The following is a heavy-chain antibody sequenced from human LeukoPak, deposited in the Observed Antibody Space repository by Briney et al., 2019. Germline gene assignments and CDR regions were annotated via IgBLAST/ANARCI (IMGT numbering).Heavy chain of an antibody. CDR3: ARDLYGTEFYFDY. D-gene: IGHD1-1*01. CDR1: GFTFSSYS. V-gene: IGHV3-21*01. Sequence: GGSLRLSCAASGFTFSSYSMNWVRQAPGKGLEWVSSISSSSSYIYYADSVKGRFTISRDNAKNSLYLQMNSLRAEDTAVYYCARDLYGTEFYFDYWGQGTLVTVSS. CDR2: ISSSSSYI. J-gene: IGHJ4*02.